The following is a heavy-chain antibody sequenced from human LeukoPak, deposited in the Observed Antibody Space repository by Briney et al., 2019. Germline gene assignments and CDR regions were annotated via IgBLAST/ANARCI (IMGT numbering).Heavy chain of an antibody. CDR2: FDPEDGET. CDR3: ARGGGVVVPADYYYYYGMDV. Sequence: ASVKVSCKVSGYTLTELSMHWVRQAPGKGLEWMGGFDPEDGETNYAQKFQGRVTITADESTSTAYMELSSLRSEDTAVYYCARGGGVVVPADYYYYYGMDVWGQGTTVTVSS. J-gene: IGHJ6*02. D-gene: IGHD2-2*01. V-gene: IGHV1-24*01. CDR1: GYTLTELS.